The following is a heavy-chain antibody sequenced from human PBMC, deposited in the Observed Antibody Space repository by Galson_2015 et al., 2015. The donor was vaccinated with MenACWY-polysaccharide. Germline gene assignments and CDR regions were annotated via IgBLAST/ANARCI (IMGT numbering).Heavy chain of an antibody. CDR1: GFTFSDYY. CDR2: ISSSGSTI. V-gene: IGHV3-11*01. Sequence: SLRLSCAASGFTFSDYYMSWIRQAPGKGLEWVSYISSSGSTIYYADSVKGRFTISRDNAKNSLYLQMNSLRAEDTAVYYCARGNGVVIMFYYGMDVWGQGTTVTVSS. D-gene: IGHD3-3*01. CDR3: ARGNGVVIMFYYGMDV. J-gene: IGHJ6*02.